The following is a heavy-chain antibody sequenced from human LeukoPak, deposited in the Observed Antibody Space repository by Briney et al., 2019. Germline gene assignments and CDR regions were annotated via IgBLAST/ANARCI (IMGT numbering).Heavy chain of an antibody. D-gene: IGHD6-19*01. Sequence: GGSLRLSSAASGFTFSSYWMSWVRQAPGKGLEWVANIKQDGSEKNYVDSEKGRFTISRDNAKKSLYLQMNSLRAEDTAVYYCARDKLGGSMAGSNFDYWGQGTLVTVS. J-gene: IGHJ4*02. CDR3: ARDKLGGSMAGSNFDY. CDR2: IKQDGSEK. CDR1: GFTFSSYW. V-gene: IGHV3-7*01.